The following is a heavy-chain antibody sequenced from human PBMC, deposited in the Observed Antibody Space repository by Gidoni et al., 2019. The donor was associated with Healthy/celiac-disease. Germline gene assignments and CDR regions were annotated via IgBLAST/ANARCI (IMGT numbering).Heavy chain of an antibody. CDR2: MTPNSGTT. CDR3: AVAARPLLYYYYYYMDV. Sequence: QVQLVQSGAEVKKPGASVKDSCKASGYTFTSYDINWVRQAPGQGLEWRGWMTPNSGTTGYAHQFQGRVTMTRNTSISTAYMELSSLRSEDTAVYYCAVAARPLLYYYYYYMDVWGKGTTVTVSS. J-gene: IGHJ6*03. CDR1: GYTFTSYD. D-gene: IGHD6-6*01. V-gene: IGHV1-8*01.